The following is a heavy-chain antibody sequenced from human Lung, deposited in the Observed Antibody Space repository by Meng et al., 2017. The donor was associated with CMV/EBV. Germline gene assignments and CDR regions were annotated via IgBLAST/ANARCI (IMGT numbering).Heavy chain of an antibody. CDR3: LRRSGGSV. CDR2: IPHRGSS. CDR1: GDSITNHNW. J-gene: IGHJ1*01. Sequence: QGEVREAGPGPVKPSETLSLTCAVSGDSITNHNWWAWVRQPPGKGLEWIGEIPHRGSSAYNPSLKSRVSMSIDKSKNQFSLKLTSVTAADTAVYHCLRRSGGSVWGQGTLVTVSS. D-gene: IGHD3-10*01. V-gene: IGHV4-4*02.